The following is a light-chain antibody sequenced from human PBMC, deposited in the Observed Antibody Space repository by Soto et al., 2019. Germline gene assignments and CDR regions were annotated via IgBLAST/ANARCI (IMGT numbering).Light chain of an antibody. Sequence: DIFLTQSPATLSLSPGERATLSCRASQSVSSYLAWYQQKPGQAPRLLIYDASNRATGIPARFSGSGSGTDFTLTISSLEPEDIAVYYCQQRSNWRVTFGGGTKVDIK. CDR2: DAS. V-gene: IGKV3-11*01. J-gene: IGKJ4*01. CDR1: QSVSSY. CDR3: QQRSNWRVT.